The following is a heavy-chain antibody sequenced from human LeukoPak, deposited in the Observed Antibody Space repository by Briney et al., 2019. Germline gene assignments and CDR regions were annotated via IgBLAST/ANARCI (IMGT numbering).Heavy chain of an antibody. D-gene: IGHD3-3*01. CDR1: GFTFSSYA. Sequence: GGSLRLSCAASGFTFSSYAMSWVRQAPGKGLEWVSAISGSGGSIYYADSVKGRFTISRDNSKNTLYLQMNSLRAEDTAVYYCAKDITIFGGISDYWGQGTLVTVSS. CDR3: AKDITIFGGISDY. CDR2: ISGSGGSI. V-gene: IGHV3-23*01. J-gene: IGHJ4*02.